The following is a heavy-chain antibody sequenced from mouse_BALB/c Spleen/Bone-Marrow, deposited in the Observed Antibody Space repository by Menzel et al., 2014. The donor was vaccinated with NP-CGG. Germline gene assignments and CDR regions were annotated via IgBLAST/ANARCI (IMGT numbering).Heavy chain of an antibody. CDR3: ARYDYDVGYFDY. CDR1: GYSITSDYA. J-gene: IGHJ2*01. Sequence: EVKPVESGPGLVKPSQSLSLTCTVTGYSITSDYAWNWIRQFPGNKLEWMGYISYSGSSSYNPSLESRISITRDTSKTQFFLQLHSVTTEDTATYYCARYDYDVGYFDYWGQGTTLTVSS. V-gene: IGHV3-2*02. CDR2: ISYSGSS. D-gene: IGHD2-4*01.